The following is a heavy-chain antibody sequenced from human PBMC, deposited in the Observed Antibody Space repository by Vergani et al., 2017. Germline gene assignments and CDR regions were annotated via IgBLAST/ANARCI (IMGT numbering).Heavy chain of an antibody. V-gene: IGHV3-30*18. Sequence: QVQLVESGGGVVQPGRSLRLSCAASGFTFSSYGMHWVRQAPGKGLEWVAVISYDGSNKYYADSVKGRFTISRDNSKNTLYLQMNSLRAEDTAVYYCEKGEYYYDSSGLFDYWGQGTLVTVSS. CDR3: EKGEYYYDSSGLFDY. D-gene: IGHD3-22*01. J-gene: IGHJ4*02. CDR2: ISYDGSNK. CDR1: GFTFSSYG.